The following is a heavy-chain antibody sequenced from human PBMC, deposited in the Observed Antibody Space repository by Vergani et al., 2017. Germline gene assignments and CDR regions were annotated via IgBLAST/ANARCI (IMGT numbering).Heavy chain of an antibody. J-gene: IGHJ2*01. CDR2: IIPIFGTA. CDR1: GGPFSSYA. CDR3: ARLYDFWSGYKWYFDL. Sequence: QVQLVQSGAEVKKPGSSVKVSCKASGGPFSSYAISWVRQAPGQGLEWMGGIIPIFGTANYAQKFQGRVTITADESTSTAYMELSSLRSEDTAVYYCARLYDFWSGYKWYFDLWGRGTLVTVSS. V-gene: IGHV1-69*13. D-gene: IGHD3-3*01.